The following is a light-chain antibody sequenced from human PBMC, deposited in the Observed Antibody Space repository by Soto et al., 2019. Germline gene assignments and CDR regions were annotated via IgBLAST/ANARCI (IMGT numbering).Light chain of an antibody. V-gene: IGKV3-15*01. Sequence: ERVMAQSPATLSVSRGERATLSCRASQSVSSNVAWYQQKPGQAPRLLVYGASTKASRIPVRFSGSGSGTEFTLTISSLQSEDFVVYYCQQYNTWPPITFGQGTRLEIK. CDR2: GAS. CDR3: QQYNTWPPIT. J-gene: IGKJ5*01. CDR1: QSVSSN.